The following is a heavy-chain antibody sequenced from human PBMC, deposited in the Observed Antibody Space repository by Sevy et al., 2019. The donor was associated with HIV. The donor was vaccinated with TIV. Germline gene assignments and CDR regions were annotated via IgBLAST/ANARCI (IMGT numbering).Heavy chain of an antibody. CDR3: AKDVVGGYYDSSGYSDH. J-gene: IGHJ4*02. CDR1: GFTFTEFV. CDR2: INSGGGST. Sequence: GGSLRLSCASSGFTFTEFVMSWVRQAPEKGLEWVSTINSGGGSTYYADSVKGRFTISRDNSQNTLDLQMNSLRAEDTAVYYCAKDVVGGYYDSSGYSDHWGQGTLVTVSS. D-gene: IGHD3-22*01. V-gene: IGHV3-23*01.